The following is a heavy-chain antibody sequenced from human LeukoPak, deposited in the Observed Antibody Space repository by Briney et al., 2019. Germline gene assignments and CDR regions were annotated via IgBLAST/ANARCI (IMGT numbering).Heavy chain of an antibody. J-gene: IGHJ4*02. CDR2: IYYSGST. Sequence: SETLSLTCTVSGGSISSSSYYWGWIRQPPGKGLEWIGSIYYSGSTYYNPSLKSRVTISVDTSKNQFSLKLSSVTAADTAVYYCARGVVRGVARPLDYWGQGTLVTVSS. V-gene: IGHV4-39*07. CDR3: ARGVVRGVARPLDY. D-gene: IGHD3-10*01. CDR1: GGSISSSSYY.